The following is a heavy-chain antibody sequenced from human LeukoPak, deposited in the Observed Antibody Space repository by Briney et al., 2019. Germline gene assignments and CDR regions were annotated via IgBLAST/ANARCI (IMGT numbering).Heavy chain of an antibody. CDR1: VGTFSSYA. CDR3: ARDRDPTYYYDSSGLDY. D-gene: IGHD3-22*01. J-gene: IGHJ4*02. V-gene: IGHV1-69*01. CDR2: IIPIFGTA. Sequence: SVKVSFKASVGTFSSYAINWVRQAPGQGLEWMGGIIPIFGTANYAQKFQRRVTITADECTSTAYMELSSLRSEDTAVYYCARDRDPTYYYDSSGLDYWGQGTLVTVSS.